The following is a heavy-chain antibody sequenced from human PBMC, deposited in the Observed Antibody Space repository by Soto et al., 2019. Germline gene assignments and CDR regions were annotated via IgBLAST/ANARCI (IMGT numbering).Heavy chain of an antibody. D-gene: IGHD5-18*01. CDR1: GYTFTSYY. J-gene: IGHJ6*02. CDR2: INPSGGST. V-gene: IGHV1-46*03. Sequence: VASVKVSCKASGYTFTSYYMHWVRQAPGQGLEWMGIINPSGGSTSYAQKFQGRVTMTRDTSTSTVYMELSSLRSEDTAVYYCARPLYSYGPPNYYYYYGMDVWGQGTTVTVSS. CDR3: ARPLYSYGPPNYYYYYGMDV.